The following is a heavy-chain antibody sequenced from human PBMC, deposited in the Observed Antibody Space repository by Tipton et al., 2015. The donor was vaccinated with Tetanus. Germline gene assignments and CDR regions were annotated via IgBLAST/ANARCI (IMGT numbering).Heavy chain of an antibody. V-gene: IGHV4-39*01. CDR1: GGSISSSSYY. J-gene: IGHJ4*02. CDR2: IYHRGNT. D-gene: IGHD3-9*01. Sequence: LRLSCTVSGGSISSSSYYWGWIRQSPGKGLEWIGNIYHRGNTYYNPPLKSRVAISVDTSKNQLSLNLRSVTAGDTATYYCVGGDGSGYRFDYWGQGALVTVSS. CDR3: VGGDGSGYRFDY.